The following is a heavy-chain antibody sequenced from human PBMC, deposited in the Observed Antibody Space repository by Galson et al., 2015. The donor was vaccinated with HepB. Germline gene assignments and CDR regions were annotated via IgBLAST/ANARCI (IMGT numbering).Heavy chain of an antibody. D-gene: IGHD3-3*01. CDR2: ISGSGGST. J-gene: IGHJ4*02. V-gene: IGHV3-23*01. CDR1: GFTFSNYA. CDR3: AKGLTFWPYDS. Sequence: SLRLSCAASGFTFSNYAMSWVRQAPGKGLEWVSSISGSGGSTSYADSVKGRFTISRDNSKHTLFLQMNNLRAEDTAVYYCAKGLTFWPYDSWGQGTLVTVSS.